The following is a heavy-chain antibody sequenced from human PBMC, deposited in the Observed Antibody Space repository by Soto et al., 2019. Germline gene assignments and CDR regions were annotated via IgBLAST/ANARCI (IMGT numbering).Heavy chain of an antibody. Sequence: QPGGSLRLSCAASGFTFSSYAMHWVRQAPGKGLEWVAVISYDGSNKYYADSVKGRFTISRDNSKNTLYLQMNSLRAEDTAVYYCARVGDMIVISGHYDYWGEGTLVTVSS. D-gene: IGHD3-22*01. CDR1: GFTFSSYA. CDR3: ARVGDMIVISGHYDY. CDR2: ISYDGSNK. J-gene: IGHJ4*02. V-gene: IGHV3-30-3*01.